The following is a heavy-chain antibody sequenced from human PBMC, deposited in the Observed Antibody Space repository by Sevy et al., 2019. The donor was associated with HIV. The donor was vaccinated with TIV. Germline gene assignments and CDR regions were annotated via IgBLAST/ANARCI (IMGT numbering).Heavy chain of an antibody. V-gene: IGHV3-23*01. CDR3: TLTTSSNKSKNTLYLEMNSQRAEDTADYYWAKDELYYYDSSGYSRGRDDAFDI. J-gene: IGHJ3*02. CDR1: GFTFSSYA. Sequence: GGSLRLSCAASGFTFSSYAMSWVRQAPGKGLEWVSAISGSGGSTYYADPVKGRFTISRANSKNTPYMQINSLSTEDPNPLKGTLTTSSNKSKNTLYLEMNSQRAEDTADYYWAKDELYYYDSSGYSRGRDDAFDIWGQGTMVTVSS. CDR2: ISGSGGST. D-gene: IGHD3-22*01.